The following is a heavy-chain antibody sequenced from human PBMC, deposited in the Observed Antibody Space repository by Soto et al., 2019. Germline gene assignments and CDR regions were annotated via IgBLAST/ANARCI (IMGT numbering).Heavy chain of an antibody. CDR2: VYYTGST. Sequence: SSATLSLTCSVSGVSISGSYWSWIRQSPGKGLEWLGYVYYTGSTNYSPSLRSRVSISVDTSKNEFSLRLSSVTAADTAVYFCARSVAVPGAHIDYGGQGTQVTVSS. D-gene: IGHD6-19*01. CDR3: ARSVAVPGAHIDY. V-gene: IGHV4-59*01. CDR1: GVSISGSY. J-gene: IGHJ4*02.